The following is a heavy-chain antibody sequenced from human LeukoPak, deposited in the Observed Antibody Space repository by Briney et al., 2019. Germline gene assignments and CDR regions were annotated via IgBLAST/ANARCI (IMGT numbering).Heavy chain of an antibody. CDR3: ARGRGYSYVQNLPYYYYGMDV. J-gene: IGHJ6*02. CDR1: GGSISSYY. V-gene: IGHV4-59*01. D-gene: IGHD5-18*01. Sequence: SETLSLTCTVSGGSISSYYWSWIRQPPGKGLEWIGYIYYSGSTNYNPSLKSRVTISVDTSKNQFSLKLSSVTAADTAVYYCARGRGYSYVQNLPYYYYGMDVWGQGTTVTVSS. CDR2: IYYSGST.